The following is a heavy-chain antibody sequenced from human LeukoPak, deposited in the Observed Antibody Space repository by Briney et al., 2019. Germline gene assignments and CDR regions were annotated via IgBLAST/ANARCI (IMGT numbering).Heavy chain of an antibody. J-gene: IGHJ5*02. CDR2: IIPIFGTA. D-gene: IGHD6-13*01. Sequence: GASVKVSCKASGGTFSSYAISWVRQAPGQGLEWMGGIIPIFGTANYAQKFQGRVTITADESTSTAYMELSSLRPEDTAFYYCAKDIAAGSNWFNWFDPWGQGTLVTVSS. V-gene: IGHV1-69*13. CDR1: GGTFSSYA. CDR3: AKDIAAGSNWFNWFDP.